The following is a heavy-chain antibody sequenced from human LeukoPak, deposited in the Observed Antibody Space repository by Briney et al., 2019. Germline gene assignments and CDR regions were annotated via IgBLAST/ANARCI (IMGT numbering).Heavy chain of an antibody. V-gene: IGHV4-30-4*01. Sequence: PSQTLSLTCTVSGGSISSGDYYWSWIRQPPGKGLEWIGYIYYSGSTYYNPSLKSRVTISVDTSKNQFSLKLSSVTAADTAVYYCASYYGSGSYYFDYWGQGTLVTVPS. CDR2: IYYSGST. J-gene: IGHJ4*02. D-gene: IGHD3-10*01. CDR1: GGSISSGDYY. CDR3: ASYYGSGSYYFDY.